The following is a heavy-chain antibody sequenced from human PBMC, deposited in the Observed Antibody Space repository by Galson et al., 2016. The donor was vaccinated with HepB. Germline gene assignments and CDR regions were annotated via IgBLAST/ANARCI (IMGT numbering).Heavy chain of an antibody. Sequence: SLRLSCAASGFTFSSYWMTWVRQAPGKGLVWVSRINRDGGSTSYADSVKGRFTISRDNAKNTVYLQMNSLRAEDTAVYYCAKAYGSGSSFYYYCMGVWGQGTTVTVSS. CDR1: GFTFSSYW. CDR2: INRDGGST. D-gene: IGHD3-10*01. J-gene: IGHJ6*02. CDR3: AKAYGSGSSFYYYCMGV. V-gene: IGHV3-74*01.